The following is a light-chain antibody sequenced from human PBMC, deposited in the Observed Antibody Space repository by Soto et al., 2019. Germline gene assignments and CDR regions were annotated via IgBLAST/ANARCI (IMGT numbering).Light chain of an antibody. CDR3: SSYGGSKTVV. V-gene: IGLV2-8*01. Sequence: QSAMTQPPSASGSPGQSVTISCTGSSSDVGGYNYVSWYQQHPGKAPKLMIYEVSKRPSGVPDRLSGSKSGNTASLTVSGLQAEVEADYYCSSYGGSKTVVFGGGTKVTVL. J-gene: IGLJ2*01. CDR2: EVS. CDR1: SSDVGGYNY.